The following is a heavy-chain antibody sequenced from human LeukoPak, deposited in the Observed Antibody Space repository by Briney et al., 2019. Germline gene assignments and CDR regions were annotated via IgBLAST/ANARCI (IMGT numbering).Heavy chain of an antibody. V-gene: IGHV4-4*09. D-gene: IGHD5-12*01. CDR2: IYTSGST. CDR1: GGSISSYY. CDR3: ARRGGYSGYDYPLYYYYMDV. J-gene: IGHJ6*03. Sequence: NPSETLSLTCTVAGGSISSYYWSWIRQPPGKGLEWIGYIYTSGSTNYNPSLKSRVTISVDTSKNQFSLKLSSVTAADTAVYYCARRGGYSGYDYPLYYYYMDVWGKGTTVNVSS.